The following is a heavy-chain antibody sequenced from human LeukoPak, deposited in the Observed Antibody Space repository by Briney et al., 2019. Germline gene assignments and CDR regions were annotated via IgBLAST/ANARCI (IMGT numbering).Heavy chain of an antibody. CDR2: ISSSGSTI. V-gene: IGHV3-11*01. CDR3: ARDSNYYGSESYLDPLDY. Sequence: GGSLRLSCAASGFTFSDYYMSWIRQAPGKGLEWVSYISSSGSTIYYADSVKGRFTISRDNAKNSLYLQMNSLRAEDTAVYYCARDSNYYGSESYLDPLDYWGQGTLVTVSS. J-gene: IGHJ4*02. CDR1: GFTFSDYY. D-gene: IGHD3-10*01.